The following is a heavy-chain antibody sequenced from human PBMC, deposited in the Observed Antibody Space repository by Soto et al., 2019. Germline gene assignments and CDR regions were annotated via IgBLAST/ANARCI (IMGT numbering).Heavy chain of an antibody. D-gene: IGHD2-2*01. V-gene: IGHV4-59*01. CDR2: IYYSGST. J-gene: IGHJ5*02. CDR1: GGSISSYY. Sequence: PSETLSLTCTVSGGSISSYYWSWIRQPPGKGLEWIGYIYYSGSTNYNPSLKSRVTISVDTSKNQFSLKLSSVTAADTAVYYCARGGKPLDRYCISTSCSGWFDPWGQGTLVTVS. CDR3: ARGGKPLDRYCISTSCSGWFDP.